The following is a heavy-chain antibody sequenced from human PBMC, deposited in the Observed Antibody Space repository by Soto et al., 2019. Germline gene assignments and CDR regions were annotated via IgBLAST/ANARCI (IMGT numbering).Heavy chain of an antibody. CDR2: MNPNSGNT. CDR1: GYTFTSYD. Sequence: QVQLVQSGAEVKKPGASVKVSCKASGYTFTSYDINWVRQATGQGLEWMGWMNPNSGNTGYAQKFQGRVTMTRNTSISTAYMELSSLRSEDTAVYYCVRAKPRGIRYLNWFDPWGQGTLVTVSS. CDR3: VRAKPRGIRYLNWFDP. V-gene: IGHV1-8*01. J-gene: IGHJ5*02. D-gene: IGHD3-9*01.